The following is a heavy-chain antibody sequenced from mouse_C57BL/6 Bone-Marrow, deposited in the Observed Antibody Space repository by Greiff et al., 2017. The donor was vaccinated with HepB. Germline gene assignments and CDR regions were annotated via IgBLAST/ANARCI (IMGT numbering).Heavy chain of an antibody. Sequence: PLQHSGAELATPGASVQLSCMASGYTFPSYWMHCLKLSPVQVLDWIGYINPSSGYTKYNQKFKDKATLTADKSSSTAYMQLSSLTYEDSAVYYCARDYYGDYWGQGTTLTVSS. V-gene: IGHV1-7*01. CDR1: GYTFPSYW. J-gene: IGHJ2*01. CDR2: INPSSGYT. CDR3: ARDYYGDY.